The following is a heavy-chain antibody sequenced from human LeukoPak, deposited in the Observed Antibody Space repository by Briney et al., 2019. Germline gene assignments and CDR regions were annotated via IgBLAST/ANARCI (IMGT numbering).Heavy chain of an antibody. V-gene: IGHV1-69*13. CDR2: IIPIFGTA. Sequence: ASVKVSCKASGGTFSSYAISWVRQAPGQGLEWMGGIIPIFGTANYAQKFQGRVTITADESTSTAYMELSGLRSEDTAVYYCARATHSYYYDSSGYYSAFDYWGQGTLVTVSS. D-gene: IGHD3-22*01. CDR3: ARATHSYYYDSSGYYSAFDY. CDR1: GGTFSSYA. J-gene: IGHJ4*02.